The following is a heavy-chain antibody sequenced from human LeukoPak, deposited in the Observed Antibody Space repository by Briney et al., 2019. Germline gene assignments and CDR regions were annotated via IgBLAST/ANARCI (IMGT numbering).Heavy chain of an antibody. J-gene: IGHJ4*02. Sequence: KPSETVSLTCTVSGGSISSYYWSWIRQPPGKGLEWIGYIYYSGSTNYNPSLKSRVTISVDTSKNQFSLKLSSVTAADTAVYYCATTKYYDFWSGYYTEHYFDYWAQGTMVTVSS. V-gene: IGHV4-59*01. CDR3: ATTKYYDFWSGYYTEHYFDY. D-gene: IGHD3-3*01. CDR1: GGSISSYY. CDR2: IYYSGST.